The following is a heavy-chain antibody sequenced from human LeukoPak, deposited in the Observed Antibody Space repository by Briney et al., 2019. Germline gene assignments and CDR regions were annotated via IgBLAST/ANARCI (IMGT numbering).Heavy chain of an antibody. CDR1: GGAFSVYY. V-gene: IGHV4-34*01. D-gene: IGHD2-21*01. CDR3: ARVCLFGMDV. CDR2: INHSGST. J-gene: IGHJ6*02. Sequence: SETLSLTCAVYGGAFSVYYWSGIREPPGKGGEWIGEINHSGSTNYNPPLKSRVTISVDTSKNQFSLKLSSATAADTAVYYCARVCLFGMDVWGQGTTVTVS.